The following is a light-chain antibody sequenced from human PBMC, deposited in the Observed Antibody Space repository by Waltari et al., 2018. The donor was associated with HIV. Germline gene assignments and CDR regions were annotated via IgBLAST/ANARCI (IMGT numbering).Light chain of an antibody. CDR1: ESIYPY. CDR3: QQSRTTPLT. V-gene: IGKV1-39*01. Sequence: DIHLSQSPSSLFAYVGDSVPITCRASESIYPYLNWFQHTPKKAPKLIISAASNLEGGVPSRFRGRGSGAVFTLTISSLQLGDFATYYCQQSRTTPLTFGGGTRVE. J-gene: IGKJ4*02. CDR2: AAS.